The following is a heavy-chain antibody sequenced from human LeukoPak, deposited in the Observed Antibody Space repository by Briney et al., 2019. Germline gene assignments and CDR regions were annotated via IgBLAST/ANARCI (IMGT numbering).Heavy chain of an antibody. CDR3: ARGDTAGGGFDY. J-gene: IGHJ4*02. D-gene: IGHD5-18*01. V-gene: IGHV3-74*01. Sequence: PGGSLRLSCAASGFSFSSYAMSWVRQAPGKGLVWVSRINSDGSSTSYADSVKGRFTISRDNAKNTLYLQMNSLRAEDTAVYYCARGDTAGGGFDYWGQGTLVTVSS. CDR1: GFSFSSYA. CDR2: INSDGSST.